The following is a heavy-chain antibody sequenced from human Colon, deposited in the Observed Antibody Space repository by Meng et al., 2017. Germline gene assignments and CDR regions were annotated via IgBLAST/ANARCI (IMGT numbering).Heavy chain of an antibody. CDR2: IHPSGSS. J-gene: IGHJ4*02. D-gene: IGHD3-9*01. V-gene: IGHV4-34*01. Sequence: QVQLRQWGAGLLKPSETLSLTCAVYGGSFSNYYVAWIRQPPGKGLEWIGEIHPSGSSYYSPSLQSRVTITLDTSKNQFSLTLSSLTAADTAVYYCARGVDWAKSGNFWGQGTLVTVSS. CDR1: GGSFSNYY. CDR3: ARGVDWAKSGNF.